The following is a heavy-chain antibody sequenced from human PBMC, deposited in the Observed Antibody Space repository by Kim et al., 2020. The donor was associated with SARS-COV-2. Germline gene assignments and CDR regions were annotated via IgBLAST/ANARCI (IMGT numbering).Heavy chain of an antibody. D-gene: IGHD3-9*01. V-gene: IGHV1-18*04. CDR1: GYTFTSYG. CDR3: ARGGLRYFDWLDAFDI. CDR2: ISAYNGNT. J-gene: IGHJ3*02. Sequence: ASVKVSCKASGYTFTSYGISWVRQAPGQGLEWMGWISAYNGNTNYAQKLQGRVTMTTDTSTSTAYMELRSLRSDDTAVYYCARGGLRYFDWLDAFDIWGQGTMVTVSS.